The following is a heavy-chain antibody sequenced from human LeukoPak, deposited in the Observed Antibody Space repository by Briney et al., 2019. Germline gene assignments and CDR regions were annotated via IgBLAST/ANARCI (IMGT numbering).Heavy chain of an antibody. CDR3: AKQGCSGGSCYSPT. Sequence: GGSLRLSCAASGFTFSSYGMHWVRQAPGKGPEWVAVISYDGSNKYYADSVKGRFTISRDNSKNTLYLQMNSLRAEDTAVYYCAKQGCSGGSCYSPTWGQGTLVTVSS. CDR2: ISYDGSNK. J-gene: IGHJ4*02. CDR1: GFTFSSYG. V-gene: IGHV3-30*18. D-gene: IGHD2-15*01.